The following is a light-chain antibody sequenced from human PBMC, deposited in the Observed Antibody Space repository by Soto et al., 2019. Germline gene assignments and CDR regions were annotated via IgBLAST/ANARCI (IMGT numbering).Light chain of an antibody. J-gene: IGKJ1*01. CDR2: WAS. Sequence: DIVLAQSPDTLALSLGETATINCKSSQSFLSRSNNENYLSWHQNKQGQPPKXLIYWASTRESGVPERLSGSGSGTDLTLTISSLQAEDVAVYYCQQYYSNPWTFGQGTKVDIK. CDR1: QSFLSRSNNENY. CDR3: QQYYSNPWT. V-gene: IGKV4-1*01.